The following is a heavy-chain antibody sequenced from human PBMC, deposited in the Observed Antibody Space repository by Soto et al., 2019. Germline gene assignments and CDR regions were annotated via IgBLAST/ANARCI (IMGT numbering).Heavy chain of an antibody. Sequence: QVQLQQWGAGLLKPSETLSLTCAVYGGSFSGYYWSWIRQPPGKGLEWIGEINHSGSTNYNPSLKSRVTISVDTSKNQFSLKLSSVTAADTAVYYCARGGRGDWLLSGESFQHWGQGTLVTVSS. V-gene: IGHV4-34*01. D-gene: IGHD3-9*01. CDR2: INHSGST. CDR1: GGSFSGYY. CDR3: ARGGRGDWLLSGESFQH. J-gene: IGHJ1*01.